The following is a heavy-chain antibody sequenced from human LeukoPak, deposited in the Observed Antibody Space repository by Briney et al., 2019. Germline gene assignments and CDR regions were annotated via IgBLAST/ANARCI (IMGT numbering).Heavy chain of an antibody. CDR1: GYTFTSYG. CDR3: ARAGYYYGFDWFDP. D-gene: IGHD3-10*01. V-gene: IGHV1-18*01. J-gene: IGHJ5*02. Sequence: ASVKVSCKASGYTFTSYGISWVRQAPGQGLEWMGWISAYNGNTNYAQKLQGRVTMTRDTSISTAYMELSRLRSDDTAVYYCARAGYYYGFDWFDPWGQGTLVTVSS. CDR2: ISAYNGNT.